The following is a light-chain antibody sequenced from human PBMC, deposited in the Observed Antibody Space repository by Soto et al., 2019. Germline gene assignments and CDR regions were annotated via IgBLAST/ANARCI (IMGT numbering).Light chain of an antibody. CDR3: SSYTSSSTLYV. V-gene: IGLV2-14*01. Sequence: QSALSQPSSVCGSPGQSITISCTGTISDVVGYNYVSWYQQHPGKAPKLMIYEVSNRPSGVSNRFSGSKSGNTASLTISGLQAEDEADYYCSSYTSSSTLYVFGTG. CDR2: EVS. CDR1: ISDVVGYNY. J-gene: IGLJ1*01.